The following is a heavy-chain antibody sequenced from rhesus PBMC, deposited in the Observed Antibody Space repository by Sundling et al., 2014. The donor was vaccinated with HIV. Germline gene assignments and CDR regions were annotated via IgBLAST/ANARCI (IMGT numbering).Heavy chain of an antibody. CDR3: AKDRAGTGRYGLDS. CDR2: ITGGGNT. CDR1: GFAFSPYA. J-gene: IGHJ6*01. D-gene: IGHD5-42*01. V-gene: IGHV3-103*01. Sequence: EVHLVESGGGLAKPGGSLRLSCEASGFAFSPYAMHWVRQAPGKGLDWVSAITGGGNTYYADSVKGRFTISRDNSKNTLSLQMNSLRTEDTAVYFCAKDRAGTGRYGLDSWGQGVVVTVSS.